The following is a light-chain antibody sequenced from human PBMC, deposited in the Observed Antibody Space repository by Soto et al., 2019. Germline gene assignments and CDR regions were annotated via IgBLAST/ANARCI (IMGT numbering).Light chain of an antibody. CDR1: QSIGRY. CDR3: HQRSQWHHT. Sequence: EVVLIHSPVTLSLSPGQRATLSCRASQSIGRYVAWYQQRPGQAPRLLIYEESNRATGIPARFSGTGSGTDFTLTISSLEPEDFAVYYGHQRSQWHHTFGQGTKLEI. CDR2: EES. V-gene: IGKV3-11*01. J-gene: IGKJ2*01.